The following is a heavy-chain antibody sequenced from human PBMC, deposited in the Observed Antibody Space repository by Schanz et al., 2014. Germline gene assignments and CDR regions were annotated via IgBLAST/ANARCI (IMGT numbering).Heavy chain of an antibody. D-gene: IGHD3-16*01. Sequence: QVLQVQSGPELKKPGTSVKVSCKASGYTFTDYGLSWVRQAPGQGLEWLGWIRPDNGHTTYSQKVRDRVIFTTDTSANTAYMELRSLRSDDTAHYYCVRVPSRDVSFDLWGRGTLVTVSS. J-gene: IGHJ2*01. V-gene: IGHV1-18*01. CDR2: IRPDNGHT. CDR3: VRVPSRDVSFDL. CDR1: GYTFTDYG.